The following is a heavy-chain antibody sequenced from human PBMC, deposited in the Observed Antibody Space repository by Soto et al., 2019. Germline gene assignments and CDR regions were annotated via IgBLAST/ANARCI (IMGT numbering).Heavy chain of an antibody. D-gene: IGHD6-19*01. J-gene: IGHJ4*02. CDR3: AREEGISDWHAFDY. V-gene: IGHV1-18*04. CDR1: GYTFTDYG. CDR2: ISTYNGNT. Sequence: ASVKVSCKASGYTFTDYGISWVRQAPGQGLEWMGWISTYNGNTIYAQKIQGRVTMTTDTSTSTAYVELRSLRSDDTAVYYCAREEGISDWHAFDYWGQGTLVTVSS.